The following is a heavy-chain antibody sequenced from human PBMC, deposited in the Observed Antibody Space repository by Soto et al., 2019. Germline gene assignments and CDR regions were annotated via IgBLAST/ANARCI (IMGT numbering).Heavy chain of an antibody. V-gene: IGHV3-23*01. CDR3: AKDKRGDPGY. CDR1: GFTFSSYA. J-gene: IGHJ4*02. Sequence: PGGTLRLCCAASGFTFSSYAMSWVRQAPGKGLEWVSAISGSGGSTYYADSVKGRFTISRDNSKNTLYLQMNSLRAEDTAVYYCAKDKRGDPGYWGQGTLVTVSS. D-gene: IGHD2-21*01. CDR2: ISGSGGST.